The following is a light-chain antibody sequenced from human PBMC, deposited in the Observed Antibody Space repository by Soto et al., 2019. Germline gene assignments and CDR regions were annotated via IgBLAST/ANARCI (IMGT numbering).Light chain of an antibody. J-gene: IGKJ1*01. CDR1: QSVLYSSNNKNY. V-gene: IGKV4-1*01. CDR2: WAS. Sequence: DIVMTQSPDSLAVSLGERATINCKSSQSVLYSSNNKNYLAWYQQKSGQPPKLLIYWASTRESGVPERFSGSGSGADFTLTISSLQAEDVAVYYCQQYYSTPWTFGQGTKVEIK. CDR3: QQYYSTPWT.